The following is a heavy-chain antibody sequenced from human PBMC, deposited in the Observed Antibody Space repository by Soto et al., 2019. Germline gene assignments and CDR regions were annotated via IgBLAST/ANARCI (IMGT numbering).Heavy chain of an antibody. CDR3: ARPGFILWFRESTSGAFDI. CDR1: GYTFTIYA. Sequence: GASVKVSCTASGYTFTIYAMHWVRQAHGQRLEWMGWINAGNGNTKYSQKFQGRVTITRDTSASTAYMELSSLRSEDTAVYYCARPGFILWFRESTSGAFDIWGQGTMVTVSS. J-gene: IGHJ3*02. V-gene: IGHV1-3*01. CDR2: INAGNGNT. D-gene: IGHD3-10*01.